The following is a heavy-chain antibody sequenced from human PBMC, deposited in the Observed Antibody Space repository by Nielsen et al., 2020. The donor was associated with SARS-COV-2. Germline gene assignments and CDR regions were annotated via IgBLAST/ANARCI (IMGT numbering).Heavy chain of an antibody. Sequence: SETLSLTCAVFGGSVNTHAWWSWVRQAPGKGLEWIGEVYHSGATNYNPSLRSRVTLSMDKSRNQFSLKMTAVTAADTAVYFCARGNLVLGLGPIYFYFYLDVWGKGASVTVS. CDR2: VYHSGAT. D-gene: IGHD2-15*01. CDR1: GGSVNTHAW. J-gene: IGHJ6*03. V-gene: IGHV4-4*02. CDR3: ARGNLVLGLGPIYFYFYLDV.